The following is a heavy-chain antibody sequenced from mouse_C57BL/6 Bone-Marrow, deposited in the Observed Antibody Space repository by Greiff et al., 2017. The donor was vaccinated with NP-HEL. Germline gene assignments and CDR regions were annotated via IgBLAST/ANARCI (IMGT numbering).Heavy chain of an antibody. Sequence: VKVVESDAELVKPGASVKISCKVSGYTFTDHTIHWMKQRPEQGLEWIGYIYPRDGSTKYNEKFKGKATLTADKSSSTAYMQLNSLTSEDSAVYFCAREGENSSGHFDYWGQGTTLTVSS. CDR1: GYTFTDHT. CDR3: AREGENSSGHFDY. V-gene: IGHV1-78*01. CDR2: IYPRDGST. J-gene: IGHJ2*01. D-gene: IGHD3-2*02.